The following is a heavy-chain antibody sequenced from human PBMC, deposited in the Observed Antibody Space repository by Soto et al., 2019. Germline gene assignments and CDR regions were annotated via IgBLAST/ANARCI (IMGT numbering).Heavy chain of an antibody. Sequence: QVQLVQSEAEVKKPGASVKVSCKASGYTFTSYGISWVRQAPGQGLEWMGWINAYNGNTNYAQKLQGRVTMTTDTSTRPAYIEPRSPRSDDTAVYFCARVLPPFDPWGQGTLVTVSS. CDR1: GYTFTSYG. CDR3: ARVLPPFDP. V-gene: IGHV1-18*01. J-gene: IGHJ5*02. CDR2: INAYNGNT.